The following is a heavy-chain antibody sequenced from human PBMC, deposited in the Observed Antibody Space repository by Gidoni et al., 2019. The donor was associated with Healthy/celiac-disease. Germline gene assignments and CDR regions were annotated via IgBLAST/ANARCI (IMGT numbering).Heavy chain of an antibody. CDR2: INHSGST. D-gene: IGHD2-21*01. J-gene: IGHJ3*02. Sequence: QVQLQQWGAGLLKPSATLSLTCAVYGGSFIGYSWRWIRQPPGKGLEWIVEINHSGSTNYNPSLKSRVTISVDTSKNQFSLKLSSVTAADTAVYYGAVCCGGDCYNAFDIWGQGTMVTVFS. V-gene: IGHV4-34*01. CDR1: GGSFIGYS. CDR3: AVCCGGDCYNAFDI.